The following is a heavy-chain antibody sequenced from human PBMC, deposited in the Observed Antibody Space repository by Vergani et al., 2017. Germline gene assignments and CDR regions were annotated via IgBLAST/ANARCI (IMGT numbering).Heavy chain of an antibody. CDR3: ARDLRGGSYYGRMGFDY. D-gene: IGHD1-26*01. J-gene: IGHJ4*02. CDR2: ISAYNGNT. Sequence: QVQLVQSGAEVKKPGASVKVSCKASGYTFTSYGISWVRQAPGQGLEWMGWISAYNGNTNYAQKLQGRVTMTTDTSTSTAYMELSSLRSDDTAVYYWARDLRGGSYYGRMGFDYWGQGTLVTVSS. CDR1: GYTFTSYG. V-gene: IGHV1-18*01.